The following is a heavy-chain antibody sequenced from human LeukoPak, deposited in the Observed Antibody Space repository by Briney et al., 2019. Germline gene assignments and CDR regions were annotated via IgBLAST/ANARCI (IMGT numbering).Heavy chain of an antibody. D-gene: IGHD5-18*01. Sequence: GGSLRLSCVASGFTFSRYWMSWVRQAPGKGLEWVANIKQDGSEKYHVDSVKGRFTISRDNAKNSLYLQMNSLRAEDTAVYYCARWGYSNGYGAFDIWGQGTMATVSS. J-gene: IGHJ3*02. CDR2: IKQDGSEK. CDR1: GFTFSRYW. V-gene: IGHV3-7*01. CDR3: ARWGYSNGYGAFDI.